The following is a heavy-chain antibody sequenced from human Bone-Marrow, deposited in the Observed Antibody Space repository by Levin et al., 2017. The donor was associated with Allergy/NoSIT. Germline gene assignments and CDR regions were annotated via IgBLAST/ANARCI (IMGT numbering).Heavy chain of an antibody. CDR1: GYTFTGYY. V-gene: IGHV1-2*06. CDR2: INPNSGGT. D-gene: IGHD3-9*01. J-gene: IGHJ3*02. Sequence: ASVKVSCKASGYTFTGYYMHWVRQAPGQGLEWMGRINPNSGGTNYAQKFQGRVTMTRDTSISTAYMELSRLRSDDTAVYYCARAWNILTGYYSRRAFDIWGQGTMVTVSS. CDR3: ARAWNILTGYYSRRAFDI.